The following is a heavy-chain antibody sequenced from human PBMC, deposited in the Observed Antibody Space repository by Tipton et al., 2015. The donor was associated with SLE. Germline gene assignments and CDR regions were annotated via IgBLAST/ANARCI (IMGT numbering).Heavy chain of an antibody. CDR3: ATELFRGYTSGWGPDY. CDR1: GVSISSGSYY. CDR2: VYITGSP. J-gene: IGHJ4*02. V-gene: IGHV4-61*02. D-gene: IGHD6-19*01. Sequence: TLSLTCTVSGVSISSGSYYWNWIRQPAGKGLEWIGRVYITGSPYYNPSLKSRVTMSVDRSKNQFSLRLTSVTAADTAVYYCATELFRGYTSGWGPDYWGQGTLVTVSS.